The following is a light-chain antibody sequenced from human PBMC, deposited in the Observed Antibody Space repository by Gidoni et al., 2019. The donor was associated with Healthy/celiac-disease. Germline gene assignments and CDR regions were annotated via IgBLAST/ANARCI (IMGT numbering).Light chain of an antibody. V-gene: IGKV4-1*01. J-gene: IGKJ1*01. Sequence: DSVMTQSTDALAVSLGERATINCKSSQSVLYSSNNKNYLAWYQQNPGQPPKLLISWASTRESGVPDRFSGSGSGTDFTLTISSLQAEDVAVSYCQQYYSTPRTFGQGTKVEIK. CDR3: QQYYSTPRT. CDR2: WAS. CDR1: QSVLYSSNNKNY.